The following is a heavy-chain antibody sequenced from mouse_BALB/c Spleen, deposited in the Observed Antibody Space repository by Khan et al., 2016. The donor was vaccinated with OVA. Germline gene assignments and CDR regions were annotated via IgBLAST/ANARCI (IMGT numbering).Heavy chain of an antibody. D-gene: IGHD2-10*01. CDR1: GYTFTNYG. J-gene: IGHJ4*01. V-gene: IGHV9-3-1*01. CDR3: ARPPYFSYVMDY. CDR2: INTYTGEP. Sequence: QIQLVQSGPELKKPGETVKISCKASGYTFTNYGMNWVKQAPGKGLKWMGWINTYTGEPTYADDFKGRFAFSLETSANTAYLQINNLKNEDTATYFCARPPYFSYVMDYWGQGTSVTVS.